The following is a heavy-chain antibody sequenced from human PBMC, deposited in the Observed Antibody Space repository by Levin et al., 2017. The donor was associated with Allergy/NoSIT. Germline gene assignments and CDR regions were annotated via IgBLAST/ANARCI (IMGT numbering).Heavy chain of an antibody. CDR1: GGSISSSSYY. J-gene: IGHJ6*02. V-gene: IGHV4-39*01. Sequence: SQTLSLTCTVSGGSISSSSYYWGWIRQPPGKGLEWIGSIYYSGSTYYNPSLKSRVTISVDTFKNQFSLKLSSVTAADTAVYYCARPVGGMDVWGQGTTVTVSS. D-gene: IGHD1-26*01. CDR3: ARPVGGMDV. CDR2: IYYSGST.